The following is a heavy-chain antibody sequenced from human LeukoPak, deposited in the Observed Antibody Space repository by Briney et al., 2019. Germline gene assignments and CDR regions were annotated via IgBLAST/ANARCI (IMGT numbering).Heavy chain of an antibody. J-gene: IGHJ4*02. D-gene: IGHD1-26*01. CDR3: ARDSKSGSYYYFDY. V-gene: IGHV3-53*01. CDR1: GFTVSSNY. Sequence: GGSLRLSCAASGFTVSSNYMSWVRQAPGKGPEWVSVIYSGGSTYYADSVKGRFTISRDNSKNTLYLQMNSLRAEDTAVYYCARDSKSGSYYYFDYWGQGTLVTVSS. CDR2: IYSGGST.